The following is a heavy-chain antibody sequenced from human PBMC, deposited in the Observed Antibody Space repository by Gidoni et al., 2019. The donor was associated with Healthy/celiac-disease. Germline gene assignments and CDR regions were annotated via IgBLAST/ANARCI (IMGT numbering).Heavy chain of an antibody. CDR1: GFTFSSSR. CDR2: ISYDGSNK. Sequence: QVQLVESGGGVVQPGRSLRLSCAASGFTFSSSRMHWVRQAPGKGLEWVAVISYDGSNKYYADSVKGRFTISRDNSKNTLYLQMNSLRAEDTAVYYCAKEGKGSGSLPRGAPYYFDYWGQGTLVTVSS. D-gene: IGHD3-10*01. CDR3: AKEGKGSGSLPRGAPYYFDY. V-gene: IGHV3-30*18. J-gene: IGHJ4*02.